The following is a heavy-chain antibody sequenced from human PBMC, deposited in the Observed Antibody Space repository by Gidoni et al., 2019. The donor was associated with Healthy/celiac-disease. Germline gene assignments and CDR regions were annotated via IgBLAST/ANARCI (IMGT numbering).Heavy chain of an antibody. CDR3: ARDNIAARPALYRY. Sequence: EVQLVASVGGLVQPGWSLRLSCAASGLHFSSYWMSWVRQAPGKGLEWVANIKQDGSEKYYVDSVKCRFTISRDNAKNSLYLQMNSLRAEDTAVYYCARDNIAARPALYRYWGQGTLVTVSS. CDR2: IKQDGSEK. J-gene: IGHJ4*02. V-gene: IGHV3-7*03. CDR1: GLHFSSYW. D-gene: IGHD6-6*01.